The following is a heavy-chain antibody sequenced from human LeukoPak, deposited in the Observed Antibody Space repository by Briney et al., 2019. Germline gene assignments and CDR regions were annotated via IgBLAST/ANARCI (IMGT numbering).Heavy chain of an antibody. Sequence: SETLSLTCIVSGGSISSYYWSWIRQPPGKGLEWIGYIYYSGSTNYNPSLKSRVTISVDTSKNQFSLKLSSVTAADTAVYYCASYSGWYYFDYWGQGTLVTVSS. CDR1: GGSISSYY. CDR2: IYYSGST. J-gene: IGHJ4*02. CDR3: ASYSGWYYFDY. D-gene: IGHD6-19*01. V-gene: IGHV4-59*12.